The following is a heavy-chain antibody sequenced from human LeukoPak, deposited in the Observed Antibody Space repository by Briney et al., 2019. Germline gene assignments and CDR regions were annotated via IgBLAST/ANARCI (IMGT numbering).Heavy chain of an antibody. J-gene: IGHJ4*02. CDR3: ASPLYDSSGYYGEIGDY. Sequence: TLSLTCTVSGGSISSGSYYWSWIRQPAGKGLEWIGRIYTSGSTNYNPSLKSRVTMSVDTSKNQFSLKLSSVTAADTAVYYCASPLYDSSGYYGEIGDYWGQGTLVTVSS. CDR2: IYTSGST. V-gene: IGHV4-61*02. CDR1: GGSISSGSYY. D-gene: IGHD3-22*01.